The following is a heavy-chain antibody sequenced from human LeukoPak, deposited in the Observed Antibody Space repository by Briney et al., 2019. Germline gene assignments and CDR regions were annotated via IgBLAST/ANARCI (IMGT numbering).Heavy chain of an antibody. D-gene: IGHD3-10*01. Sequence: PGGSLRLSCAASGFTFSSYAMSWVRQAPGKGLEWVSASSGSGGSTYYADSVKGRFTISRDNSKNTLYLQMNSLRAEDTAVYYCAKDGSYYGSGSYYLIWGQGTMVTVSS. J-gene: IGHJ3*02. CDR1: GFTFSSYA. CDR3: AKDGSYYGSGSYYLI. V-gene: IGHV3-23*01. CDR2: SSGSGGST.